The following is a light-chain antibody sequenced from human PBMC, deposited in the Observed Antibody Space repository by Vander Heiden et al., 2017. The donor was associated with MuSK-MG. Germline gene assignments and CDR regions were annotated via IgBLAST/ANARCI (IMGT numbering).Light chain of an antibody. CDR2: GAS. V-gene: IGKV3-15*01. CDR3: QQYNYWPPLT. CDR1: QSIIIN. J-gene: IGKJ4*01. Sequence: EIVMTQSPATLSVSPGDRATLSCRASQSIIINLAWYQQKPGQAPRLLIYGASTRANGIPARFSGSGSGTEFTLTISSLQSEDFAVYYCQQYNYWPPLTFGGGTKVEIK.